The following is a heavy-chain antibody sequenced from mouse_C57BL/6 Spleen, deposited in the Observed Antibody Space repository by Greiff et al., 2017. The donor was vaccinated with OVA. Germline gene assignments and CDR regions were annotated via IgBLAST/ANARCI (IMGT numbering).Heavy chain of an antibody. Sequence: QVQLKQSGAELMKPGASVKLSCKATGYTFTGYWIEWVKQRPGHGLEWIGEILPGSGSTNYTEKFKGKATFTADTSSNTAYMQLSSLTTEDSAIYYCARYYFDYSWFAYWGQGTLVTVSA. CDR3: ARYYFDYSWFAY. CDR2: ILPGSGST. D-gene: IGHD2-4*01. CDR1: GYTFTGYW. J-gene: IGHJ3*01. V-gene: IGHV1-9*01.